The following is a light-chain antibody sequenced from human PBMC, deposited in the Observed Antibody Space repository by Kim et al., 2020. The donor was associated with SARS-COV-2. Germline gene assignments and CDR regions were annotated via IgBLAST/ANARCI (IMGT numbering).Light chain of an antibody. J-gene: IGLJ3*02. CDR3: QSYDNSNPWV. V-gene: IGLV6-57*03. Sequence: KTVTIACTRSSGSIANNYVHWYQQRPGSVPTTVIYEDDQRPSGVPHRFSGSIDSSSNSASLTISGLKTEDEADYYCQSYDNSNPWVFGGGTQLTVL. CDR2: EDD. CDR1: SGSIANNY.